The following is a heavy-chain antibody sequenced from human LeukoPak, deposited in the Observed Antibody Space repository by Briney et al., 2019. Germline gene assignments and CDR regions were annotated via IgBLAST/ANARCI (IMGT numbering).Heavy chain of an antibody. CDR1: GFTFSNYP. V-gene: IGHV3-48*04. Sequence: PGGSLRLSCAASGFTFSNYPMNWVRQAPGKGLEWVSYIGSGGSPIYYADSVRGRFSISRDNAKNSLYLQMNSLRAEDTAVYYCARDYSLYYYDSSGYGPWGQGTLVTVSS. D-gene: IGHD3-22*01. CDR2: IGSGGSPI. J-gene: IGHJ5*02. CDR3: ARDYSLYYYDSSGYGP.